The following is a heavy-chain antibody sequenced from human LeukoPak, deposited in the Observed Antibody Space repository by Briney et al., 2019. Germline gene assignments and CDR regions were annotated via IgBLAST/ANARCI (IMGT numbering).Heavy chain of an antibody. CDR3: ARTRGGDYVLDY. CDR1: GGTFSSYA. Sequence: ASVKVSRKASGGTFSSYAISWVRQAPGQGLEWMGGIIPIFGTANYAQKFQGRVTITADGSTSTAYMELSSLRSEDTAVYYCARTRGGDYVLDYWGQGTLVTVSS. CDR2: IIPIFGTA. D-gene: IGHD4-17*01. V-gene: IGHV1-69*13. J-gene: IGHJ4*02.